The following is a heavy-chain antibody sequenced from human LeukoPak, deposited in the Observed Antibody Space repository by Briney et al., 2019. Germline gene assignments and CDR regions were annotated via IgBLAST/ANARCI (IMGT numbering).Heavy chain of an antibody. CDR1: EFRLTDYA. CDR2: ISHDGSDK. Sequence: GGSLRLSCVASEFRLTDYALHWARQAPGKGLEWVAVISHDGSDKKVADAVKGRFTISRDNSKNMVYLQMSSLTTEDTAMYYCAREGGYDSGYFADYLDPWGQGTLVIVSS. V-gene: IGHV3-30-3*01. J-gene: IGHJ5*02. CDR3: AREGGYDSGYFADYLDP. D-gene: IGHD3-22*01.